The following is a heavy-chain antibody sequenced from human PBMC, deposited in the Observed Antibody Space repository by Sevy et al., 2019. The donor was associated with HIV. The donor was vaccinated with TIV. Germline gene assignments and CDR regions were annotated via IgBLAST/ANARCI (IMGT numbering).Heavy chain of an antibody. CDR3: ARPYGSGSWEAFDI. J-gene: IGHJ3*02. CDR2: ISSLGNYI. Sequence: GGSLRLSCAASGFTFSTYTMNWVRQAPGKGLEWVSSISSLGNYIYYADSLTGRFTISRDNAKNSLYLQMNSLRAEDTAVYYCARPYGSGSWEAFDIWGQGTMVTVSS. CDR1: GFTFSTYT. D-gene: IGHD3-10*01. V-gene: IGHV3-21*01.